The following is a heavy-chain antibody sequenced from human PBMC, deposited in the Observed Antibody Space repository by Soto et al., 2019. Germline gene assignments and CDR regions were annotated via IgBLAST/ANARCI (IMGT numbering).Heavy chain of an antibody. D-gene: IGHD6-25*01. CDR3: ASMWSGYNSH. CDR2: INHSGST. Sequence: SETLSLTCAVYGRSFSGYYWSWIRQPPGKGLEWIGEINHSGSTNYNPSLKSRVTISVDTSKNQFSLILSSVTAADTAVYYCASMWSGYNSHWGQGTLVTVS. V-gene: IGHV4-34*01. J-gene: IGHJ4*02. CDR1: GRSFSGYY.